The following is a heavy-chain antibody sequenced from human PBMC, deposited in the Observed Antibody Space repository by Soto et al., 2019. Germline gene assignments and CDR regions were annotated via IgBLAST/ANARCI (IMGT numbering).Heavy chain of an antibody. Sequence: GASVKVSCKASGGTFSSYAISWVRQAPGQGLEWMGGIIPIFGTANYAQKFQGRVTITADESTSTAYMELSSLRSEDTAVYYCARVPNYYDSSGFEIPYFDYWGQGTLVTVS. CDR3: ARVPNYYDSSGFEIPYFDY. D-gene: IGHD3-22*01. CDR1: GGTFSSYA. CDR2: IIPIFGTA. J-gene: IGHJ4*02. V-gene: IGHV1-69*13.